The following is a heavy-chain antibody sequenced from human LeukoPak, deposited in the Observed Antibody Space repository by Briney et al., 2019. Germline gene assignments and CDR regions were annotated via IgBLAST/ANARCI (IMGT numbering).Heavy chain of an antibody. CDR1: GGSFSGYY. D-gene: IGHD2-15*01. CDR2: INHGVSP. V-gene: IGHV4-34*01. Sequence: SETLSLTCAVYGGSFSGYYWSWIRQPPGKGLEWIGEINHGVSPFYNPSLKSRVTISLDTSKNQFSLKLSSVTAADTAVYYCARDPITVVAATGGYNWFDPWGQGTLVTVSS. CDR3: ARDPITVVAATGGYNWFDP. J-gene: IGHJ5*02.